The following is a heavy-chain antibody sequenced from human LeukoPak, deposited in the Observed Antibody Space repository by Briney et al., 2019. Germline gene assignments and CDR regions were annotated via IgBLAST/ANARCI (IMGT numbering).Heavy chain of an antibody. Sequence: GGSLRLSCAASGFTFSDYYMSWIRQAPGKGLEWVSYISSSGSTMYYADSVKGRFTISRDNAKNSLYLQMNSLRAEDTAVYYCASAKKVLPCGYWGQGTLVTVSS. CDR3: ASAKKVLPCGY. CDR1: GFTFSDYY. CDR2: ISSSGSTM. J-gene: IGHJ4*02. D-gene: IGHD2-21*01. V-gene: IGHV3-11*01.